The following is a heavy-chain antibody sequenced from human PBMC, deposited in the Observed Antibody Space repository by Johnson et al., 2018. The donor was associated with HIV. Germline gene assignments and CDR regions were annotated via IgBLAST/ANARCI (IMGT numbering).Heavy chain of an antibody. Sequence: QVRLVESGGGVVQPGRSLRLSCAASGFIFSNYAMHWVRQAPGKGLEWVVIISYDGSNKNYADSVKGRFTISRDNSKNTLYLQMNSLRAEDTAVYYCAIIPPGGAGKGADAFDIWGQGTMVTVSS. D-gene: IGHD1-26*01. CDR1: GFIFSNYA. V-gene: IGHV3-30-3*01. J-gene: IGHJ3*02. CDR2: ISYDGSNK. CDR3: AIIPPGGAGKGADAFDI.